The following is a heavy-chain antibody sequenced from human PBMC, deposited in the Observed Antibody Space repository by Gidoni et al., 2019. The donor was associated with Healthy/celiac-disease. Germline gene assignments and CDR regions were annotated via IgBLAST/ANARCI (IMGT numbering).Heavy chain of an antibody. CDR2: SSHSGST. J-gene: IGHJ3*02. D-gene: IGHD3-22*01. Sequence: QLQLQESGSGLVKPSQTLSLTFAVYGSSISSGGYSCSGIRQPPGKGLDGIGYSSHSGSTYYNPSLKSRVTISVDRSKNQFSLKLSSVTAADTAVYYCARDRADYDSSGVSAFDIWGQVIMVTVSS. CDR1: GSSISSGGYS. CDR3: ARDRADYDSSGVSAFDI. V-gene: IGHV4-30-2*01.